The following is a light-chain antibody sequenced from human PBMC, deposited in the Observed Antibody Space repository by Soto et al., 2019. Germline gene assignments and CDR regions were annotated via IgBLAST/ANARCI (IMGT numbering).Light chain of an antibody. CDR2: EVT. CDR1: SSDVGGYNY. J-gene: IGLJ3*02. Sequence: QSALTQPPSASGSPGQSVTISCTGASSDVGGYNYVSWCQQHPGKAPKLMIYEVTKRPSGVPDRFSGSKSGNTASLTVSGLQAEDEADYYCSAYTARSTLVFGGGTKVTVL. CDR3: SAYTARSTLV. V-gene: IGLV2-8*01.